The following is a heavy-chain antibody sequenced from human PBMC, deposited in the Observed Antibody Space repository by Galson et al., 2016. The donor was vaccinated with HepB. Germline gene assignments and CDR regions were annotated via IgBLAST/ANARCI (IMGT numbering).Heavy chain of an antibody. CDR3: ARDISTWTGGGGWFDP. J-gene: IGHJ5*02. V-gene: IGHV1-18*01. CDR2: ISTHSGNT. D-gene: IGHD1-1*01. CDR1: GYLFTEHYG. Sequence: SVKVSCKASGYLFTEHYGICWVRQAPGQGLEWVGWISTHSGNTNYAQKFQGRISMTMTTDASTRTVYMDLRGLRSDDTATYYCARDISTWTGGGGWFDPWGQGTLVTVSS.